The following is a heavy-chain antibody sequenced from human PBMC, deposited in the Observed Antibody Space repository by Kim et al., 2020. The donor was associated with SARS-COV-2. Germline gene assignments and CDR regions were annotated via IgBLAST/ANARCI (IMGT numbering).Heavy chain of an antibody. V-gene: IGHV3-15*01. J-gene: IGHJ4*02. CDR3: TTDGKVTLSNYFDN. Sequence: AAPVKGRFTISRDDSKNTLYLQMNSVKTEDTAVYYCTTDGKVTLSNYFDNWGQGTLVTVSS. D-gene: IGHD5-18*01.